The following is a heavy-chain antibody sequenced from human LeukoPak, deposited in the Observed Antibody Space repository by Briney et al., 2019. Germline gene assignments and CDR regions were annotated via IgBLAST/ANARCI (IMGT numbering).Heavy chain of an antibody. Sequence: PGGSLRLSCAASGFTFSSYWISWVRQAPGKGLEWVANIKQDGSGKYYVDSVKGRFTISRDNAKNSLYLQVDSLRAEDTAIYYCARDKSCSSTSCQKYYFDYWGQGTLVTVSS. CDR2: IKQDGSGK. D-gene: IGHD2-2*01. V-gene: IGHV3-7*03. CDR1: GFTFSSYW. CDR3: ARDKSCSSTSCQKYYFDY. J-gene: IGHJ4*02.